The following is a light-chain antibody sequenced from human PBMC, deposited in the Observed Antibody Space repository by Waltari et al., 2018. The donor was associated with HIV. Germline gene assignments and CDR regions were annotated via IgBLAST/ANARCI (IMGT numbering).Light chain of an antibody. CDR3: QQSNSSPFT. V-gene: IGKV1-39*01. CDR2: AAS. CDR1: QSISSY. J-gene: IGKJ3*01. Sequence: DIQMTQSPSSLSASVGDRVNITCRASQSISSYLNWYQQKPGKAPKLLIYAASSLQSGVPSRFSGSGFGTDFTLTISSLQPEDFATYYCQQSNSSPFTFGPGTKVDIK.